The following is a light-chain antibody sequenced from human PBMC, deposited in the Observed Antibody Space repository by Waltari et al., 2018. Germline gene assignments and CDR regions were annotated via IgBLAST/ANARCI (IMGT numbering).Light chain of an antibody. CDR2: NSS. Sequence: EIVLTQSPATLSLSPGEGATLSCRASQSVGGSLALYQQKPGQAPRLLIYNSSHRPTGIPGRFSGSGSGTDFTLTISSLAPEDFAVYYCQQHGNWPLTFGGGTKVEIK. CDR3: QQHGNWPLT. CDR1: QSVGGS. V-gene: IGKV3-11*01. J-gene: IGKJ4*01.